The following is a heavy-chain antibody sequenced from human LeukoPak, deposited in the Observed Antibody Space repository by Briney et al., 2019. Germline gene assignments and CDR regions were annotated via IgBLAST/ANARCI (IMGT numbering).Heavy chain of an antibody. CDR1: GFTFSSYA. CDR2: ISYDGSNK. CDR3: ARDAFHYYYDSSSHAFDI. V-gene: IGHV3-30-3*01. Sequence: GGSLRLSCAASGFTFSSYAMHWVRQALGKGLEWVAVISYDGSNKYYADSVKGRFTISRDNSKNTLYLQMNSLRAEDTAVYYCARDAFHYYYDSSSHAFDIWGQGTMVTVSS. D-gene: IGHD3-22*01. J-gene: IGHJ3*02.